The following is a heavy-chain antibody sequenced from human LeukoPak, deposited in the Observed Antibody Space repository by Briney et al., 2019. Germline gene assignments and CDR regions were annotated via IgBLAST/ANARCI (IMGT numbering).Heavy chain of an antibody. CDR3: ARVGGYSGYDVDLGGEMNYYFDY. V-gene: IGHV1-18*01. CDR1: GYTFTSYG. CDR2: IGAYNGNT. J-gene: IGHJ4*02. Sequence: ASVKVSCKASGYTFTSYGISWVRQAAGQGLEWMGWIGAYNGNTNYAQKLQGRVTMTTDASTSTAYMELRSLRSDDTAVYYCARVGGYSGYDVDLGGEMNYYFDYWGQGTLVTVSS. D-gene: IGHD5-12*01.